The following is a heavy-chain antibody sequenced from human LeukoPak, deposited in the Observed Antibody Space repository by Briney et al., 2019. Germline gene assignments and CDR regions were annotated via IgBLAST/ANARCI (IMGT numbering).Heavy chain of an antibody. CDR3: ARSGHNYDAFDI. Sequence: ASVKVSCKASGYTFTSYYMHWVRQAPGQGLEWMGLINPTGGSTGYAQKFQGRVTITRDTSASTAYMELSSLRSEDMAVYYCARSGHNYDAFDIWGQGTMVTVSS. J-gene: IGHJ3*02. CDR2: INPTGGST. V-gene: IGHV1-46*01. CDR1: GYTFTSYY. D-gene: IGHD5-24*01.